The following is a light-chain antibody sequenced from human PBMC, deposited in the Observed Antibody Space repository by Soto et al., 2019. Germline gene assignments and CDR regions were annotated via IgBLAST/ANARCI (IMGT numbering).Light chain of an antibody. Sequence: SALTQPRSVSGSPGQSVTISCTGTSSDVGGYNYVSWYQQHPGKAPKLMIYDVSKRPSGVPDRFSGSKSGNTASLTISGLQAEDEDDYYCCSYAGSYTSFGTGTKLTVL. CDR2: DVS. CDR1: SSDVGGYNY. CDR3: CSYAGSYTS. J-gene: IGLJ1*01. V-gene: IGLV2-11*01.